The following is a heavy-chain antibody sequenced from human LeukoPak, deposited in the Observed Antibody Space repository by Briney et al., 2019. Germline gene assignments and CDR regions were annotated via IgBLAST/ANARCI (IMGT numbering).Heavy chain of an antibody. D-gene: IGHD3-10*01. CDR3: ARGYYGLGSADY. V-gene: IGHV4-34*01. CDR1: GGSFSGYY. Sequence: SETLSLTCAVYGGSFSGYYWGWVRQTPGKGLEWLGTVFHTGATYYNPSLRSRVTISVDTAKNQFSLRVRSMTAADTGVYYCARGYYGLGSADYWGQGTLVTVSS. J-gene: IGHJ4*02. CDR2: VFHTGAT.